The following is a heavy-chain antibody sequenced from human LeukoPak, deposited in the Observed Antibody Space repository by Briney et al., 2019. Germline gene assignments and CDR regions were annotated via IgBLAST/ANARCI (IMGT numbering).Heavy chain of an antibody. CDR3: ARLSYYDSSGYYFYYYYYGMDV. Sequence: LEPLSLTCRVSDGSIRSDSFYWGWIRQPPGKGLEWLGSVYYTGSYTGTTYHNPSLESRVTISVDTSKNQFSLKLSSVTAADTAVYYCARLSYYDSSGYYFYYYYYGMDVWGQGTTVTVSS. CDR2: VYYTGSYTGTT. J-gene: IGHJ6*02. V-gene: IGHV4-39*01. CDR1: DGSIRSDSFY. D-gene: IGHD3-22*01.